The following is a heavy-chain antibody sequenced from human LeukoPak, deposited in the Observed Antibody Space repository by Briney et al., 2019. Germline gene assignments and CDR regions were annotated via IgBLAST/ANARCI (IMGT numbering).Heavy chain of an antibody. CDR2: INHSGST. J-gene: IGHJ5*02. V-gene: IGHV4-34*01. D-gene: IGHD1-1*01. CDR3: ARHAVTTKNPTWNWFDP. CDR1: GGSFSDYY. Sequence: SETLSLTCAVYGGSFSDYYWSWIRQPPGKGLEWIGEINHSGSTNYNPSLKSRVTISVDTSKNQFSLKLSSVTAADTAVYYCARHAVTTKNPTWNWFDPWGQGTLVTVSS.